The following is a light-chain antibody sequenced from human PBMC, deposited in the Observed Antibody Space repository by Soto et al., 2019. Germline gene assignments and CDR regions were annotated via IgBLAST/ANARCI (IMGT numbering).Light chain of an antibody. CDR2: GVT. J-gene: IGLJ1*01. CDR1: SSDIGGHDD. CDR3: CSYTSDLTPYV. V-gene: IGLV2-14*03. Sequence: QSALTQPASVSGSPGQSITISFTGTSSDIGGHDDVSWYQQHPGKVPKLLLYGVTDRPSGVSDRFSGSKSGNVASLTISGLQAEDEADYYCCSYTSDLTPYVFGTGTKVTVL.